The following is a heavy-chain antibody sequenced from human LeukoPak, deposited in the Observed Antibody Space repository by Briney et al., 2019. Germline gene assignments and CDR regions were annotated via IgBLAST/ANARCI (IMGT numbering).Heavy chain of an antibody. V-gene: IGHV3-23*01. D-gene: IGHD6-13*01. CDR2: ISGSGGST. CDR1: GFTFSSYA. Sequence: GGSLRLSCAASGFTFSSYAMSWVRQATGKGLEWVSAISGSGGSTYYADSVKGRFTISRDNSKNTLYLQMNSLRAEDTAVYYCAKVVPLYSTPHYFDYWGQGTLVTVSS. CDR3: AKVVPLYSTPHYFDY. J-gene: IGHJ4*02.